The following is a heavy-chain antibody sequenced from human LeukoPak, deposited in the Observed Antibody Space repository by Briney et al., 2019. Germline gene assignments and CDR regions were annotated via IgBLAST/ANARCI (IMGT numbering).Heavy chain of an antibody. J-gene: IGHJ6*03. CDR2: ISYDGSNK. V-gene: IGHV3-30-3*01. CDR3: ARTTASRYFDWLFYMDV. CDR1: GFTFSSYA. D-gene: IGHD3-9*01. Sequence: PGGSLRLSCAASGFTFSSYAMHWVRQAPGKGLEWVAVISYDGSNKYYADSVKGRFTISRDNSKNTLYLQMNSLRAEDTAVYYCARTTASRYFDWLFYMDVWGQGTTVTVSS.